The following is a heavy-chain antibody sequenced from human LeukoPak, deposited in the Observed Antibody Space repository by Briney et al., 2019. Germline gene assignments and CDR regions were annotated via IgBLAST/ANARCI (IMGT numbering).Heavy chain of an antibody. CDR1: GFTFSSYE. CDR3: ASLYRGYSGYLYYYYYMDV. CDR2: ISSSGSTI. Sequence: GGSLRLSCAASGFTFSSYEMNWVRQAPGKGLEWVSYISSSGSTIYYADSVKGRFTISRDNAKNSLYLQMNSLRAEDTAVYYCASLYRGYSGYLYYYYYMDVWGKGTTVTVSS. J-gene: IGHJ6*03. D-gene: IGHD5-12*01. V-gene: IGHV3-48*03.